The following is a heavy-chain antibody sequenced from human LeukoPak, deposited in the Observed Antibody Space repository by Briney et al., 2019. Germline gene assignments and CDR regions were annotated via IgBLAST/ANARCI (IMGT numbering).Heavy chain of an antibody. CDR2: ISAYNDNT. J-gene: IGHJ3*02. CDR1: GYTFTSYG. Sequence: ASVKVSCKASGYTFTSYGISWVRQAPGQGLEWMGWISAYNDNTNYAQKLQGRVTMITDTTTSTAYMELRSLKSDDTAVYYCARDRARIAAAGMSYAFDIWGQGTMVTVSS. D-gene: IGHD6-13*01. V-gene: IGHV1-18*01. CDR3: ARDRARIAAAGMSYAFDI.